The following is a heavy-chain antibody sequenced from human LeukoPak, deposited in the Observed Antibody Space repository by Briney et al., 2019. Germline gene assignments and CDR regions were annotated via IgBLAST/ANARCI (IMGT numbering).Heavy chain of an antibody. CDR1: GGSISSYY. Sequence: SETLSLTCTVSGGSISSYYWSWIRQPPGKGLEWIGEINHSGSTNYNPSLKSRVTISVDTSKNQFSLKLSSVTAADTAVYYCARKAVLLWFGEVYYFDYWGQGTLVTVSS. V-gene: IGHV4-34*01. D-gene: IGHD3-10*01. J-gene: IGHJ4*02. CDR2: INHSGST. CDR3: ARKAVLLWFGEVYYFDY.